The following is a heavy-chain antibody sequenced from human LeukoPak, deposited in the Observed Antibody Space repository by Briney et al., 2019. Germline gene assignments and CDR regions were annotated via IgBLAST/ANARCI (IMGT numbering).Heavy chain of an antibody. Sequence: ASVKVSCKASGYTFTSYGISWVRQAPGQGLEWMGWISAYNGNTNYAQKLQGRVTMTTDTSTSTAYMELRSLRSDDTAVYYCARAPSPRRDGYNLDYWGQGTLVTVSS. J-gene: IGHJ4*02. V-gene: IGHV1-18*01. CDR1: GYTFTSYG. D-gene: IGHD5-24*01. CDR3: ARAPSPRRDGYNLDY. CDR2: ISAYNGNT.